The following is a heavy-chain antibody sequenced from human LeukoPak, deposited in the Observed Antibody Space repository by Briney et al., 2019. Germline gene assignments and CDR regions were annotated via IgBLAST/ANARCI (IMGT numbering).Heavy chain of an antibody. J-gene: IGHJ3*02. V-gene: IGHV2-70*11. CDR1: GFSLSTSGMC. CDR2: IDWDDDK. D-gene: IGHD6-13*01. Sequence: TLSLTCTFSGFSLSTSGMCVSWIRQPPGKALEWLARIDWDDDKYYSTSLKTRLTISKDTSKNQVVLTMTNMDPVDTATYYCARWQQSLAFDIWGQGTMVTVSS. CDR3: ARWQQSLAFDI.